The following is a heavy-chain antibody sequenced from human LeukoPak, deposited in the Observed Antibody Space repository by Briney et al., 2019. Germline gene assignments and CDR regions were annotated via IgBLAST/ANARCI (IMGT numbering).Heavy chain of an antibody. V-gene: IGHV3-21*01. J-gene: IGHJ3*02. CDR1: GFTFSSYS. D-gene: IGHD2-2*01. CDR2: ISSSSSYI. CDR3: ARSRSRDAFDI. Sequence: GGSLRLTCAASGFTFSSYSMNWVRQAPGKGLEWVSSISSSSSYIYYADSVKGRFTISRDNAKNSLYLQMNSLRAEDTAVYYCARSRSRDAFDIWGQGTMVTVSS.